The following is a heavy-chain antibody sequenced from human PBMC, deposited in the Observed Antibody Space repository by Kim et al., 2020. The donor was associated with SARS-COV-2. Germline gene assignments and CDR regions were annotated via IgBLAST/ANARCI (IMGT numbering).Heavy chain of an antibody. J-gene: IGHJ6*02. D-gene: IGHD2-2*01. CDR1: RDTFISYY. V-gene: IGHV5-51*01. CDR3: ARPTSPYHFYGMDV. CDR2: IYPDDSAT. Sequence: GESLKISCKGSRDTFISYYIAWVRQMPGKGLEWMGIIYPDDSATTYNPSFQGXVTISADQSISTAYLQLTSLKASDSXIYYCARPTSPYHFYGMDVWGQG.